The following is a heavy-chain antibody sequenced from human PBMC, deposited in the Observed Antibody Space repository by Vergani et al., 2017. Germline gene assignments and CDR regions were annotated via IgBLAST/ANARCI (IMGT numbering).Heavy chain of an antibody. CDR1: GFTVTNYA. D-gene: IGHD2-15*01. V-gene: IGHV3-33*01. CDR2: IWHDGGNK. J-gene: IGHJ6*02. Sequence: QVQLVESGGGVVQPGRSLRLSCVMSGFTVTNYAIFWVRQAPGKGLEWVSVIWHDGGNKHFADSVAGRFAISRDDSKKTVYLEMTNLRAEDTALYYCARGGGAVVAASDYYYYGLDVWGQGTTVTVSS. CDR3: ARGGGAVVAASDYYYYGLDV.